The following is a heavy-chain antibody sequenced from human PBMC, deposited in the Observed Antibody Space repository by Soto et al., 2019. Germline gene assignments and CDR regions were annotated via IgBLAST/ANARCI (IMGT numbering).Heavy chain of an antibody. CDR2: ISAYNGNT. D-gene: IGHD6-19*01. V-gene: IGHV1-18*01. J-gene: IGHJ5*02. CDR1: GYTFTSYG. Sequence: QVQLVQSGAEVKKPGASVKVSCKASGYTFTSYGISWVRQAPGQRLEWMGWISAYNGNTNYAQRLQGRVTMTTDTSTSTAYMELRSLRSDDTAVYYCARKWYSSGWYGWFDPWGQGTLVTVSS. CDR3: ARKWYSSGWYGWFDP.